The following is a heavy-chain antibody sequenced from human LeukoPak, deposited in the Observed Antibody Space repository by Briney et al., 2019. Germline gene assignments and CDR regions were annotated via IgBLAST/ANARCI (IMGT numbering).Heavy chain of an antibody. CDR3: ARGQQLEGTAFDY. D-gene: IGHD6-13*01. CDR2: IWYDAINK. V-gene: IGHV3-33*01. Sequence: QPGRSLRLSCAASGFTFSSYAIHWVRQAPGKGLEWVAVIWYDAINKYYADSVKGRFTISRDNSKNTVYLQMNTLRDEDTAVYYCARGQQLEGTAFDYWGQGTLDTVSS. J-gene: IGHJ4*02. CDR1: GFTFSSYA.